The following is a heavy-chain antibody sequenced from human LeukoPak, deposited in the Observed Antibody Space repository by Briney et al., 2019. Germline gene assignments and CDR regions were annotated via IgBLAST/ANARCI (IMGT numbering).Heavy chain of an antibody. V-gene: IGHV3-74*01. CDR2: INSDGSST. CDR3: ARDSGLINPAGDAFDI. Sequence: GGSLRLSCAASGFTFSSYWMRWVRQAPGKGLVWVSRINSDGSSTSYADSVKGRFTISRDNAKNTLYLQMNSLRAEDTAVYYCARDSGLINPAGDAFDIWGQGTMVTASS. J-gene: IGHJ3*02. D-gene: IGHD2-8*01. CDR1: GFTFSSYW.